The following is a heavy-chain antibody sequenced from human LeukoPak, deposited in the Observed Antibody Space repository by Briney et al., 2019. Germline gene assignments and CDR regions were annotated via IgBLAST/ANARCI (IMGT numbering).Heavy chain of an antibody. D-gene: IGHD6-13*01. CDR2: IYTGDNT. CDR3: ARHSSSWYGDY. J-gene: IGHJ4*02. V-gene: IGHV4-4*07. Sequence: PSETLSLTCTVSGASISSHYWSWIRQPAGKGLEWIGRIYTGDNTNYNPSLKSRITMSVDKSKNQFFLKLSSVTAADTAGYYCARHSSSWYGDYWGQGTLVTVSS. CDR1: GASISSHY.